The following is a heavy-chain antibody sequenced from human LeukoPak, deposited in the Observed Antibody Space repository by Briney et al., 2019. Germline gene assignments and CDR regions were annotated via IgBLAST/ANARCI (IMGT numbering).Heavy chain of an antibody. CDR1: DGSISSYY. CDR2: INHSGNT. J-gene: IGHJ4*02. V-gene: IGHV4-34*01. D-gene: IGHD3-22*01. CDR3: ARGPYDSSRD. Sequence: SETLSLTCTVSDGSISSYYWNWIRQPPGKGLEWIGEINHSGNTNYNPSLKSRVTISVDTSKNQFSLKLSSVTAADTAVYYCARGPYDSSRDWGQGTLVTVSS.